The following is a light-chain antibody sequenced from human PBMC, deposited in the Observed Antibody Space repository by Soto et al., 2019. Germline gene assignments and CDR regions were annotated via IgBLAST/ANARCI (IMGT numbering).Light chain of an antibody. J-gene: IGKJ1*01. Sequence: EIVLTQSPGTLSLSPGERATLSCRASQSVSNNYLAWYQQKPCHAPRLLIYGASNRATGIPDRFSGSGSGTEFTLTISRLEPEDFAVYYCQQYGTSGTFGHGTKVDIK. CDR2: GAS. CDR3: QQYGTSGT. V-gene: IGKV3-20*01. CDR1: QSVSNNY.